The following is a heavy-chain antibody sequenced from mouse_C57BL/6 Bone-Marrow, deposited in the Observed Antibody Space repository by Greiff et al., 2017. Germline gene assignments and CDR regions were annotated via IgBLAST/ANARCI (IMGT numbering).Heavy chain of an antibody. CDR3: TTAYYSNYVGY. D-gene: IGHD2-5*01. CDR1: GFNIKDDY. J-gene: IGHJ2*01. Sequence: EVQLQQSGAELVRPGASVKLSCTASGFNIKDDYMHWVKQRPEQGLEWIGWIDPENGDTEYASKFQGKATITADTSSNTAYLQLSSLTSEDTAVYYCTTAYYSNYVGYGGQGTTLTVSS. V-gene: IGHV14-4*01. CDR2: IDPENGDT.